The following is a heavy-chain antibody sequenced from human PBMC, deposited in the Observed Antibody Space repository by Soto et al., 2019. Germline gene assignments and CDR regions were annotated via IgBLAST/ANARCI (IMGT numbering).Heavy chain of an antibody. D-gene: IGHD2-8*02. V-gene: IGHV3-23*01. CDR1: GFICTSYD. J-gene: IGHJ3*02. Sequence: EVQMLESGGGLVQPGGSLRLSCAASGFICTSYDMSWVRQTPGKGLEWVSTILVSDSTHDEDSVRGRFTISRDRSNNTVYLQMNSLTAGDTAVYYCAKATATGGGAFDICGQGTMVTVSS. CDR2: ILVSDST. CDR3: AKATATGGGAFDI.